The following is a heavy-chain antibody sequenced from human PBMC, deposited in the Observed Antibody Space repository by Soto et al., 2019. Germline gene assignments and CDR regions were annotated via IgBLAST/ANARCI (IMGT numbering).Heavy chain of an antibody. D-gene: IGHD3-3*01. CDR1: GFTFGDYA. CDR3: TRRGRSYYDFWSGYSYYYYYGMDV. CDR2: IRSKAYGGTT. J-gene: IGHJ6*02. V-gene: IGHV3-49*03. Sequence: PGGSLRLSCTASGFTFGDYAMSWFRQAPGKGLEWVGFIRSKAYGGTTEYAASVKGRFTISRDDSKSIAYLQMNILKTEDTAVYYCTRRGRSYYDFWSGYSYYYYYGMDVWGQGTTVTVSS.